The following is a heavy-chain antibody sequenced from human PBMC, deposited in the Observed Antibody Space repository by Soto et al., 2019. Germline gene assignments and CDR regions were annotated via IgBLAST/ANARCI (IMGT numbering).Heavy chain of an antibody. V-gene: IGHV1-69*01. Sequence: QVQLVQSGAEVKKPGSSVKVSCKASGGTFSSYAISWVRQAPGQGLEWMGGIIPIFGTANYAQKFQGRVTITADESTSTAYMELSSLRSEDTAVYYCARDSGYCSRTSCYAGPSWFDPWGQGTLVTVSS. CDR2: IIPIFGTA. J-gene: IGHJ5*02. CDR3: ARDSGYCSRTSCYAGPSWFDP. D-gene: IGHD2-2*03. CDR1: GGTFSSYA.